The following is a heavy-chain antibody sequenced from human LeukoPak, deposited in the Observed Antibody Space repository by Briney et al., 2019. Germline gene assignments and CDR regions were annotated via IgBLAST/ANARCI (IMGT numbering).Heavy chain of an antibody. J-gene: IGHJ4*02. CDR3: ARDSYDSSGNYLDY. D-gene: IGHD3-22*01. CDR2: ISAYNGNT. Sequence: GASVKVSCKASGYTFTSYGFSWVRQAPGQGLEWMGWISAYNGNTKYAQKLQGRVTMTTDTSTGTSYMELRSLRFDDTAVYYCARDSYDSSGNYLDYWGQGTLVTVSS. CDR1: GYTFTSYG. V-gene: IGHV1-18*01.